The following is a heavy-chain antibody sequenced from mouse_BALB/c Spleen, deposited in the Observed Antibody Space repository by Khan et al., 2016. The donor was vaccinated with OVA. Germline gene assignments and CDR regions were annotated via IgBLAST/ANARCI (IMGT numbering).Heavy chain of an antibody. J-gene: IGHJ2*01. CDR1: GFTFSNYW. Sequence: EVQLQESGGGLVQPGGSMKLSCVASGFTFSNYWMNWVRQSPEKGLEWVAEIRLKSDDYETHYAVSVQGRFTISRDDSKSSVYLLMNNVRAEDTGIYYCWILLWGQGTTLTVSS. CDR3: WILL. V-gene: IGHV6-6*02. CDR2: IRLKSDDYET.